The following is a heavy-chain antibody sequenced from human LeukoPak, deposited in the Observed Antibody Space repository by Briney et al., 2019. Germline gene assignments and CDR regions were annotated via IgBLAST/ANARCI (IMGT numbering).Heavy chain of an antibody. CDR1: GYTFTSYG. V-gene: IGHV1-18*01. D-gene: IGHD6-19*01. CDR2: TSAYNGNT. Sequence: ASVKVSCKASGYTFTSYGISWVRQAPGQGLEWMGWTSAYNGNTNYAQKLQGRVTMTTDTSTSTAYMELRSLRSDDTAVYYCAREVSSGWSHYFDYWGQGTLVTVSS. J-gene: IGHJ4*02. CDR3: AREVSSGWSHYFDY.